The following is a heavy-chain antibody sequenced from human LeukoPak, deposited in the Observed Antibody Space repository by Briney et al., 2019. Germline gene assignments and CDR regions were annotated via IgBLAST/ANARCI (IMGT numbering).Heavy chain of an antibody. CDR2: IRYDGSNK. V-gene: IGHV3-30*02. D-gene: IGHD3-10*01. CDR1: GFTFSSYG. J-gene: IGHJ3*02. Sequence: GGSLRLSCAASGFTFSSYGMHWVRQAPGKGLEWVAFIRYDGSNKYYADSVKGRFTISRDNSKNTLYLQMNSLRAEDTAVYYCAKERTYYYGSGSYYNWAFDMWGQGTMVTV. CDR3: AKERTYYYGSGSYYNWAFDM.